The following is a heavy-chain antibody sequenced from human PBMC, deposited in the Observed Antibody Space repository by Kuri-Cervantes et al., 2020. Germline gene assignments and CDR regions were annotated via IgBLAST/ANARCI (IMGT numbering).Heavy chain of an antibody. J-gene: IGHJ4*02. CDR1: GGSISSYY. Sequence: SETLSLTCTVSGGSISSYYWSWIRQPPGKGLEWIGYIYYSGSTNYNPSLKSRVTTSVDTSKNQFSLKLSSVTAADTAVYYCARHTAPTLEYYYDSSGFSYWGQGTLVTVSS. CDR2: IYYSGST. V-gene: IGHV4-59*08. D-gene: IGHD3-22*01. CDR3: ARHTAPTLEYYYDSSGFSY.